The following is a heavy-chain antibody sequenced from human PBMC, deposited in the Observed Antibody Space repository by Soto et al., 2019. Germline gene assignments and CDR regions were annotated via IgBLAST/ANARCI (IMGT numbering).Heavy chain of an antibody. D-gene: IGHD5-18*01. CDR2: ISHTGST. J-gene: IGHJ4*02. CDR3: ERAGAFGDTRIVVFH. CDR1: ADSVASGSYY. V-gene: IGHV4-61*03. Sequence: QVHLQESGPGLVRPSETLSLTCAVSADSVASGSYYWTWIRQPPGKGLEFVGHISHTGSTNYNPSLMNRLTLSVDTSKNHFSLRLRSVTAADTAMYYCERAGAFGDTRIVVFHWGQGVLVTVSS.